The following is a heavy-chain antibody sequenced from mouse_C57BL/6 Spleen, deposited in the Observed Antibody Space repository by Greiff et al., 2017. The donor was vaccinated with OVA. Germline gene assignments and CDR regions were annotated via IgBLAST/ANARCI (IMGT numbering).Heavy chain of an antibody. CDR1: GYSITSGYY. CDR3: ARSKLVLDD. Sequence: DVQLQESGPGLVKPSQSLSLTCSVTGYSITSGYYWNWIRQFPGNKLEWMGYISYDGSNNYNPSLKNRISITRDTSKNQFFLKLNSVTTEDTATYYCARSKLVLDDWGQGTTLTVSS. CDR2: ISYDGSN. J-gene: IGHJ2*01. D-gene: IGHD4-1*01. V-gene: IGHV3-6*01.